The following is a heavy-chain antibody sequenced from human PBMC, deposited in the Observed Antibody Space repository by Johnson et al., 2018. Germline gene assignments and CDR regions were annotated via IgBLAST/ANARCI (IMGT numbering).Heavy chain of an antibody. V-gene: IGHV1-69*12. D-gene: IGHD5-12*01. CDR3: ARVATPTLPSNYYYYGMEV. CDR2: IIPIFGPA. CDR1: GVTFSTYA. J-gene: IGHJ6*02. Sequence: QVQLVQSGAEVKKXGSSVKVXCKASGVTFSTYALSWVRQAPGQGLEWMGGIIPIFGPANYAQKFQGRVTIPADESTGTAYMELSSLRSEDTAVYYWARVATPTLPSNYYYYGMEVWGQGTTVTVSS.